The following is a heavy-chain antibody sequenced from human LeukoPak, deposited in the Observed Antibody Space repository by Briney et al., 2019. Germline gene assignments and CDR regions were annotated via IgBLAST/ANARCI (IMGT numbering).Heavy chain of an antibody. J-gene: IGHJ6*04. Sequence: PGGSLRLSCAASGFTFSGYWMNWVRQAPGKGLEWVAKIKQDGSEKYYVDSVKGRFTISRDNAKNSVYLEMNSLRVEDTAVYYCVSSTGMDVWGKGTTVTVSS. D-gene: IGHD1-1*01. CDR2: IKQDGSEK. V-gene: IGHV3-7*01. CDR1: GFTFSGYW. CDR3: VSSTGMDV.